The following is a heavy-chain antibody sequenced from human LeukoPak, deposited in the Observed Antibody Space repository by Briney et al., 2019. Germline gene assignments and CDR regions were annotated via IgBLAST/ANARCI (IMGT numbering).Heavy chain of an antibody. CDR1: GYTFTSYG. CDR2: ISAYNGNT. J-gene: IGHJ4*02. Sequence: APVKVSCKASGYTFTSYGISWVQQAPGQGLEWMGWISAYNGNTNYAQKLQGRVTMTTDTSTSTAYMELRSLRSDDTAVYYCARATPHYDSSGYYWEIDYWGQGTLVTVSS. D-gene: IGHD3-22*01. V-gene: IGHV1-18*01. CDR3: ARATPHYDSSGYYWEIDY.